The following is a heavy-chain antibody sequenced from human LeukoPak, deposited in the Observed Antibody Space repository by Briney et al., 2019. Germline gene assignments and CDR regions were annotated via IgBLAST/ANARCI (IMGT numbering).Heavy chain of an antibody. V-gene: IGHV1-69*13. CDR2: IIPLFGTA. J-gene: IGHJ4*02. CDR3: ARGWLAESTVVIPYNY. Sequence: ASVKVSCKASGGTFSNYAINWVRQAPGQGLEWMGGIIPLFGTANYAQKFQGRVTISAVESMSTAYMQLSSLRSVDTAVYYCARGWLAESTVVIPYNYWGQGTLVTVSS. D-gene: IGHD4-23*01. CDR1: GGTFSNYA.